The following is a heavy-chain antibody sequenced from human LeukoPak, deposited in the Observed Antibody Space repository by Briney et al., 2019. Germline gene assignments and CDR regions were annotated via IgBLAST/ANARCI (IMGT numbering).Heavy chain of an antibody. V-gene: IGHV1-2*06. D-gene: IGHD6-13*01. J-gene: IGHJ4*02. CDR3: ARRIAAAGHFDY. CDR2: INPNSGGT. CDR1: GYTFTGYY. Sequence: ASVKVSCKASGYTFTGYYLYWVRQAPGQGLEWMGRINPNSGGTNYAQEFQGRVTMTRDTSISTAYMELSSLRSDDTAVFYCARRIAAAGHFDYWGQGTLVTVPS.